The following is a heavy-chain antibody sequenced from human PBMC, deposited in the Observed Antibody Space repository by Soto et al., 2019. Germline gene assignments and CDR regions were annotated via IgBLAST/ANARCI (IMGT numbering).Heavy chain of an antibody. CDR3: ARRGIVATMIYYYYMDV. CDR1: GGSFRGYY. J-gene: IGHJ6*03. Sequence: TSETLSLTCAVYGGSFRGYYWSWIRQPPGKGLEWIGEINHSGSTNYNPSLKSRVTISVDTSKNQFSLKLSSVTAADTAVYYCARRGIVATMIYYYYMDVWGKGTTVTVSS. CDR2: INHSGST. V-gene: IGHV4-34*01. D-gene: IGHD5-12*01.